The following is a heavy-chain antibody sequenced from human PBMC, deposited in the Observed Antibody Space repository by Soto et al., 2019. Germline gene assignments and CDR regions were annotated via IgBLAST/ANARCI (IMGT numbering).Heavy chain of an antibody. Sequence: QVQLVESGGGVVQPGRSLRLSCAASGFTFSSYGMHWVRQAPGKGLEWVAVIWYDGSNKYYADSVKGRFTISRDNSKNIHYPQMNRQRAEDTAVYYCARERGYYDILTGTSDYWGQGTLVTVSS. CDR3: ARERGYYDILTGTSDY. V-gene: IGHV3-33*01. CDR1: GFTFSSYG. D-gene: IGHD3-9*01. CDR2: IWYDGSNK. J-gene: IGHJ4*02.